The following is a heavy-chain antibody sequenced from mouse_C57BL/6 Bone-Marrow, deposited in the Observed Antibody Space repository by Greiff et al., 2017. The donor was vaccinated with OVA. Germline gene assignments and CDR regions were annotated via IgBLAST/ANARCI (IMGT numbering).Heavy chain of an antibody. Sequence: VQLQQSGAELVRPGASVKLSCTASGFNIKDDYMHWVKQRPEQGLEWIGWIDPEIGDTEYASKFQGKATITADTSSNTAYLQLSSLTSEDTAVYYCTLYDGYPWFAYWGQGTLVTVSA. J-gene: IGHJ3*01. CDR1: GFNIKDDY. CDR2: IDPEIGDT. CDR3: TLYDGYPWFAY. D-gene: IGHD2-3*01. V-gene: IGHV14-4*01.